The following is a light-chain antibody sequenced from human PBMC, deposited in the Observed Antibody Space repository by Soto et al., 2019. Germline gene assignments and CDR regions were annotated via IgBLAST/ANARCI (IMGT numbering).Light chain of an antibody. CDR1: QSVSSSY. Sequence: EIVLTQSPGTLSLSPGERATLSCRASQSVSSSYVAWYQQKPGQAPRLLIYGASSRATGIPDRFSGSGSGTDFTLTISRLEPEDFAIYYCQQYDSSLYTFGQGTNLEIK. V-gene: IGKV3-20*01. CDR3: QQYDSSLYT. CDR2: GAS. J-gene: IGKJ2*01.